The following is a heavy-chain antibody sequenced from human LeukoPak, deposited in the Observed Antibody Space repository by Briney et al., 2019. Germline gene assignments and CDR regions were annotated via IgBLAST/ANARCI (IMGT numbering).Heavy chain of an antibody. CDR2: VNAGNGNT. CDR1: GYAFTNYA. D-gene: IGHD1-26*01. CDR3: ATHLGGGFDY. J-gene: IGHJ4*02. V-gene: IGHV1-3*01. Sequence: ASVKVSCKASGYAFTNYAIQWVRQAPGQRLEWMGWVNAGNGNTRYSPKFQGRVTIARDTSASTAYMELSSLTSEDTAVYYCATHLGGGFDYWGQGTLVTVSS.